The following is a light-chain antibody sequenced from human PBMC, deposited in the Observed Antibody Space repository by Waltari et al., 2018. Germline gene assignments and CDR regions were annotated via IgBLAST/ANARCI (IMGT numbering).Light chain of an antibody. J-gene: IGKJ2*02. CDR3: QYNSPRLRKCT. CDR1: QSVRSN. V-gene: IGKV3-15*01. CDR2: GAS. Sequence: VMTQSPATLSVSPGERATLSCRTSQSVRSNLAWYQQKPGQAPRLLIYGASTRATGIPARFSGSGSGTEFTLTISSLQSEDFALYYCQYNSPRLRKCTFGQGTKLEIK.